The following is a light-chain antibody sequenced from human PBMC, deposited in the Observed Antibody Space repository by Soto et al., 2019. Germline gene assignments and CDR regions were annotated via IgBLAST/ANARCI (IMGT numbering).Light chain of an antibody. J-gene: IGKJ5*01. CDR2: AAS. CDR3: QQSYSTPIT. V-gene: IGKV1-39*01. CDR1: QSISSY. Sequence: DIQMTQSPSSLSASVGDRVTITCRASQSISSYLNWYQQKPGKAPKLLIYAASSLQSGVPSRFRGRGSGTDFTLPISSLQPEDFATYYCQQSYSTPITFGQGTRLEIK.